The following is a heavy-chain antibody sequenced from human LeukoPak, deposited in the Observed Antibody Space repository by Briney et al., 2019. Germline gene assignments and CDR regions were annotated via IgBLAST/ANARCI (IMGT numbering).Heavy chain of an antibody. Sequence: SETLSLTCTVSGGSISSSSYYWGGIRQPPGKGLEWIGSIYYSGRTYYNPSLTSRVTISVDASENQFSLKLSSVTAADTAVYYCARIVGASDYWGQGTLVTVSS. CDR1: GGSISSSSYY. CDR3: ARIVGASDY. V-gene: IGHV4-39*01. D-gene: IGHD1-26*01. CDR2: IYYSGRT. J-gene: IGHJ4*02.